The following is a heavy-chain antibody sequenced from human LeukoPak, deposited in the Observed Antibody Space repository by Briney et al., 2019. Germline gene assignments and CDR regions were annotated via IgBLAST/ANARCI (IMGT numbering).Heavy chain of an antibody. CDR3: VRRGEIGLDY. J-gene: IGHJ4*02. CDR2: IASTGAT. Sequence: PGGSLRLSCAASGYTFSTLDMHWVRQASGRGLEWVSSIASTGATFYAVSVKGRFAISRENAKNSLYLQMNRLRAGDTAVYYCVRRGEIGLDYWGQGTLVPVSP. V-gene: IGHV3-13*01. D-gene: IGHD3-16*01. CDR1: GYTFSTLD.